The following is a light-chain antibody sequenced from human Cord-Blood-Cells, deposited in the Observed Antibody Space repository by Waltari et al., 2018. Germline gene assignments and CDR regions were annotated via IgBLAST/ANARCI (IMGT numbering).Light chain of an antibody. Sequence: QSALTQPASVSGSPGQSITISCTGTSSDVGGYNYVSWYQQHPGKAPKLMIYDVSQRPPGVSNRFSGSKSGNTASLTISGLQAEDEADYYCSSYTSSSTRVFGGGTKLTVL. CDR3: SSYTSSSTRV. J-gene: IGLJ3*02. CDR2: DVS. V-gene: IGLV2-14*01. CDR1: SSDVGGYNY.